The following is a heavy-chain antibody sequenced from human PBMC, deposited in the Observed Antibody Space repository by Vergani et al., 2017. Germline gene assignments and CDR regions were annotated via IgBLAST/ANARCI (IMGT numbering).Heavy chain of an antibody. CDR3: ARNLDPSIAAALTQHFDY. Sequence: QVQLVQSGAEVKKPGSSVKVSCKASGGTFSSYAISWVRQAPGQGLEWMGGIIPIFGTANYAQKFQRRVTITADESTSTAYMELSSLRSEDTAVYYCARNLDPSIAAALTQHFDYWGQGTLVTVSS. CDR2: IIPIFGTA. D-gene: IGHD6-13*01. CDR1: GGTFSSYA. J-gene: IGHJ4*02. V-gene: IGHV1-69*12.